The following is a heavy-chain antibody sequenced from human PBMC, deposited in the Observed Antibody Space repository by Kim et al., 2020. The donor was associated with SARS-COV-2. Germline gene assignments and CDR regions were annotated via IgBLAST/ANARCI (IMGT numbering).Heavy chain of an antibody. CDR3: ARGSEWLRDIYYYYYYGMDV. D-gene: IGHD5-12*01. J-gene: IGHJ6*02. CDR1: GFTFSSYG. V-gene: IGHV3-33*01. CDR2: IWYDGSNK. Sequence: GGSLRLSCAASGFTFSSYGMHWVRQAPGKGMEWVAVIWYDGSNKYYADSVKGRFTISRDNSKNTLYLQMNSLRAEDTAVYYCARGSEWLRDIYYYYYYGMDVWGQGTTVTVSS.